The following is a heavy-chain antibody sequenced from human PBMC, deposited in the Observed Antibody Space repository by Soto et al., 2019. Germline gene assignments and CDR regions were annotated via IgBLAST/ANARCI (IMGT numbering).Heavy chain of an antibody. CDR3: ASSKGSGYYDY. D-gene: IGHD3-22*01. CDR2: FNAGNGNT. CDR1: GYTFTRYA. V-gene: IGHV1-3*01. Sequence: QVQLGQSGAEVKKPGASVKVSCKSSGYTFTRYAMHWVRQAPGQRLEWMGWFNAGNGNTKYSQKFQGRVTITRDTSASTAYMELSSLRSEDTAVYYCASSKGSGYYDYWGQGTLVTVSS. J-gene: IGHJ4*02.